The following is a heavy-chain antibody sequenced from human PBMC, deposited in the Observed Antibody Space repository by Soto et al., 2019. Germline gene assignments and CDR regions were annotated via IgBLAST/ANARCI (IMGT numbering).Heavy chain of an antibody. Sequence: ASVKVSCKASGYTFTSYDINWVRQATGQGLEWMGIMNPNGGNTGYAQKFQGRVTMTRDTSMSTVYMELSSLRSEDTAVYYCARDQTMAIAAADYYYYYMDVWGKGTTVTVSS. CDR3: ARDQTMAIAAADYYYYYMDV. D-gene: IGHD6-13*01. CDR2: MNPNGGNT. CDR1: GYTFTSYD. J-gene: IGHJ6*03. V-gene: IGHV1-8*01.